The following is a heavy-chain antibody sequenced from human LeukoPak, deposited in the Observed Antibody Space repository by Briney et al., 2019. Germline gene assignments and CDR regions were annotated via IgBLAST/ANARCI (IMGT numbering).Heavy chain of an antibody. J-gene: IGHJ4*02. CDR3: ARDSRLSENFDY. V-gene: IGHV3-74*01. Sequence: GGSLRLSCAASGFTFSSYWMHWVRQAPGEGLVWVSRINTDGSSTSYADSVKGRFTISRDNAKNTLYLQMNSLRAEDTAVYYCARDSRLSENFDYWGQGTLVTVSS. CDR1: GFTFSSYW. CDR2: INTDGSST. D-gene: IGHD2/OR15-2a*01.